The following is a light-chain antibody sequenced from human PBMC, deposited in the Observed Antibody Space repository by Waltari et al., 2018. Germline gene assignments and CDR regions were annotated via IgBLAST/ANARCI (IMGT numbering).Light chain of an antibody. V-gene: IGLV2-14*04. CDR3: TSYTTTKTVV. J-gene: IGLJ2*01. CDR1: SSDIGGYNY. CDR2: DVA. Sequence: SVSGSPGQSITISCTGTSSDIGGYNYVSWYQQHPGKAPKLMIYDVARWPSGVSNRFSGSKSGNTASLTISGLQAEDEADYYCTSYTTTKTVVFGGGTKVTVL.